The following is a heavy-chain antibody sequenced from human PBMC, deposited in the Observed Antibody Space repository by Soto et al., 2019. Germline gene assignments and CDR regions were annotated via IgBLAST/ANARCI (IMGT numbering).Heavy chain of an antibody. Sequence: PSETLSLTCTVSGGSISSYYWSWIRQPPGKGLEWIGYIYYSGSTDYDPSLKSRVTISVDTSKNQFSLKLSSVTAADTAVYYCASRRGTLHAFCGQGTLVPVSS. CDR3: ASRRGTLHAF. V-gene: IGHV4-59*01. CDR1: GGSISSYY. J-gene: IGHJ1*01. CDR2: IYYSGST. D-gene: IGHD1-1*01.